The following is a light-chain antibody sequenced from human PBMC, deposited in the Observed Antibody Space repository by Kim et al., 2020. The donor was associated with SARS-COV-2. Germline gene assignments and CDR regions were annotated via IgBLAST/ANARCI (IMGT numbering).Light chain of an antibody. CDR2: ATS. Sequence: SASVGDRVTITCRANQGISNNLAWYQQKTGKGPKLLIYATSTLQSGVPSRFSGSTSGADFTLTINSLQPEDVATYSCQEYYSAPYTFGQGTKLEI. J-gene: IGKJ2*01. CDR3: QEYYSAPYT. CDR1: QGISNN. V-gene: IGKV1-27*01.